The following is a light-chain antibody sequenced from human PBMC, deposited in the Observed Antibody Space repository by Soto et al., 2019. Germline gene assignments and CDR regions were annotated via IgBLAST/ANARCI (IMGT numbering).Light chain of an antibody. Sequence: EIVLTQSPGTLSLSPGERATLCCRASQSVTSSYLAWYQQKPGLAPRLLMYGASSRATGIPARFSGSGSGTDFTLTISSLEPEDFAVYYCQQYGSSPSWTFGQGTKVDIK. J-gene: IGKJ1*01. CDR3: QQYGSSPSWT. CDR2: GAS. V-gene: IGKV3-20*01. CDR1: QSVTSSY.